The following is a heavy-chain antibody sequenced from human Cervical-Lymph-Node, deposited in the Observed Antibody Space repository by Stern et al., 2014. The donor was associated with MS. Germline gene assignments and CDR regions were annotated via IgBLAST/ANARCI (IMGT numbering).Heavy chain of an antibody. CDR3: ARFYDFWSGGMDV. D-gene: IGHD3-3*01. J-gene: IGHJ6*02. V-gene: IGHV3-11*01. CDR2: ILGSGTTI. CDR1: EFPFSDYS. Sequence: VHLVESGGGVVKPGGSLRLSCAASEFPFSDYSLSWIRQAPGKGLEWVSYILGSGTTIYYAASVKGRFTISRDNAKNSLYLQMNSLRAEDTAVYYCARFYDFWSGGMDVWGQGTAVTVSS.